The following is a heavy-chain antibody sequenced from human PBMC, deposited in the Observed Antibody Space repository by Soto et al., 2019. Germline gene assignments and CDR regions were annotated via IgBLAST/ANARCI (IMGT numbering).Heavy chain of an antibody. J-gene: IGHJ3*02. Sequence: SETLSLTCTVSGGSISSGGYYWSWIRQHPGKGLEWIGYIYYSGSTYYNPSLKSRVTTSVDTSKNQFSLKLSSVTAADTAVYYCARGARSGVSPGGAFDIWGQGTMVTVSS. CDR2: IYYSGST. D-gene: IGHD2-15*01. CDR3: ARGARSGVSPGGAFDI. CDR1: GGSISSGGYY. V-gene: IGHV4-31*03.